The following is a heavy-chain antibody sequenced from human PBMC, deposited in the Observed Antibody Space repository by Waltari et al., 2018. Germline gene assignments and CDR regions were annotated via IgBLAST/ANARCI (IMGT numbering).Heavy chain of an antibody. V-gene: IGHV1-46*01. Sequence: QVQLVQSGAEVKKPGASVKVSCKASGYTFTSYYMHWVRQAPGQGLEWMGIINPSGGSTSYAQKYQGRVTMTRDTSTSTVYMELSSLRSEDTAVYYCARATWVNAFDIWGQGTMVTVSS. D-gene: IGHD1-26*01. CDR1: GYTFTSYY. CDR2: INPSGGST. CDR3: ARATWVNAFDI. J-gene: IGHJ3*02.